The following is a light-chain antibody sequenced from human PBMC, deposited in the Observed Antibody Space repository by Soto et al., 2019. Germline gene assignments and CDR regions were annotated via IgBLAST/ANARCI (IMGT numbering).Light chain of an antibody. Sequence: DIQMTQSPSYLSASLGDRVTITCRASQSISSYLNCYQQKPGKSPKLLIYAASTLQSGVPSRFSGSGSGTEFTLTISSLQPEDFATYSCQQLNSYPLTFGGGTKVDIK. CDR3: QQLNSYPLT. CDR1: QSISSY. CDR2: AAS. J-gene: IGKJ4*01. V-gene: IGKV1-9*01.